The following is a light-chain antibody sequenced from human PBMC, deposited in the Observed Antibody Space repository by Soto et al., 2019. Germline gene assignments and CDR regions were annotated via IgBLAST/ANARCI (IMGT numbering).Light chain of an antibody. CDR2: LGS. CDR3: MQVLQTPPT. V-gene: IGKV2-28*01. J-gene: IGKJ4*01. Sequence: DIVMTQSPLSLPVTPGEPASISCRSSQSLLQSNGNNYLGWFLQKPGQSPQLLIYLGSSRASGVPDRFSGSGSGTDFTLKISRVEAEDVWVYYCMQVLQTPPTFGGGTNVEIK. CDR1: QSLLQSNGNNY.